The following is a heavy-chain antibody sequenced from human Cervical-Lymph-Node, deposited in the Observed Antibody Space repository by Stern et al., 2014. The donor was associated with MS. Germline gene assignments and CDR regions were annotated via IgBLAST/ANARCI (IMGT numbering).Heavy chain of an antibody. D-gene: IGHD1-26*01. J-gene: IGHJ4*02. CDR1: GGTFSSYT. V-gene: IGHV1-69*01. Sequence: VQLVESGAEVKKPGSSVKVSCKVSGGTFSSYTLNWVRQAPGQGLEWMGGISPICATTNYAQRFQGKVTITADGSTSTAYMEVTSLRSEDTAVYYCAREGIPGAGGTFDNWGQGTLVIVSS. CDR2: ISPICATT. CDR3: AREGIPGAGGTFDN.